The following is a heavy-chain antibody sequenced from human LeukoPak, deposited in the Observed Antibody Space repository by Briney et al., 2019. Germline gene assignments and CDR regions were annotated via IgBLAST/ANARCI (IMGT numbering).Heavy chain of an antibody. J-gene: IGHJ5*02. CDR3: ARAASPTYYDILTGYYSENWFDP. CDR2: IYYSGST. V-gene: IGHV4-59*01. Sequence: SETLSLTCTVSGGSISSYYWSWIRQPPGKGLEWIGYIYYSGSTNYNPSLKSRGTISVDTSKNQFSLKLSSVTAADTAVYYCARAASPTYYDILTGYYSENWFDPWGQGTLVTVSS. CDR1: GGSISSYY. D-gene: IGHD3-9*01.